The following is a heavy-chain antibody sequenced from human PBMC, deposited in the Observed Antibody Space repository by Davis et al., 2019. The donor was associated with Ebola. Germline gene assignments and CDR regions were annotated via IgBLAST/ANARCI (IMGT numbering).Heavy chain of an antibody. CDR1: GGSISSYY. Sequence: SETLSLTCTVSGGSISSYYWSWIRQPPGKGLEWIGYIYYSGSNNYNPSLKSRVTISVDTSKNQFSLKLSSVTAADTAVYYCASLLTYYYGSGIYSSPYYFDYWGQGTLVTVSS. D-gene: IGHD3-10*01. V-gene: IGHV4-59*08. J-gene: IGHJ4*02. CDR2: IYYSGSN. CDR3: ASLLTYYYGSGIYSSPYYFDY.